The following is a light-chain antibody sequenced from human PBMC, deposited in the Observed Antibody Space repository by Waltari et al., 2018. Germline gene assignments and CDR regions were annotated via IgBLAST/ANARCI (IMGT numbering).Light chain of an antibody. CDR2: GAS. CDR1: QTVSSIS. Sequence: EIVLTQSPGTLSLSPGERATLSCRASQTVSSISLAWYQQKPGQAPRLLIYGASSRATGIPDRFSGSGSGTDFSLTISRLEPEDFAVYYCHQYGTSYTFGQGTKLEIK. CDR3: HQYGTSYT. J-gene: IGKJ2*01. V-gene: IGKV3-20*01.